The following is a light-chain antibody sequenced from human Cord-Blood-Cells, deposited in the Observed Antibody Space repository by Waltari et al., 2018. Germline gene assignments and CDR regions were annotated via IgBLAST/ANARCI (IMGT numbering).Light chain of an antibody. V-gene: IGKV3-15*01. CDR1: QSVSSN. CDR2: GAA. J-gene: IGKJ2*03. Sequence: EIVMTQSPATLSVSPGERATLSCRASQSVSSNLAWYQQKPGQAPRLLIYGAATRATGIPARCSGSGSGTEFTLTISSLQSEDFAVDYWQQYNNWSYSFGQGTKLEIK. CDR3: QQYNNWSYS.